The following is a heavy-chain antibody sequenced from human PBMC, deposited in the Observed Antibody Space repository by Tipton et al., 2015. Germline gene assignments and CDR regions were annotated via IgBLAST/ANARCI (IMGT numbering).Heavy chain of an antibody. CDR3: AREGTGTIGFGWFDP. CDR2: TYYRSKWYY. J-gene: IGHJ5*02. D-gene: IGHD1-7*01. CDR1: GDTVSSNRAA. Sequence: GLVKPSQTLSLTCAIFGDTVSSNRAAWNWIRQSPSRGLEWLGRTYYRSKWYYEYSISVKSRVTATPDTSKNQFSLQLNSVTPEDTAVYYCAREGTGTIGFGWFDPWGLGTLVTVSS. V-gene: IGHV6-1*01.